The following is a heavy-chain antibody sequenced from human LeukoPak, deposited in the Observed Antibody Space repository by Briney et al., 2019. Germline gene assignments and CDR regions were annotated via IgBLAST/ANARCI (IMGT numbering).Heavy chain of an antibody. Sequence: GGSLRLSCAASGFTFSSYGMHWVRQAPGKGLEWVAVISYDGSNKYYADSVKGRFTISRDNAKNSLYLQMNSLRAEDTAVYYCAREPPTLVVNGEPSGNYWGQGTLVTVSS. V-gene: IGHV3-30*03. CDR1: GFTFSSYG. D-gene: IGHD2-15*01. CDR2: ISYDGSNK. CDR3: AREPPTLVVNGEPSGNY. J-gene: IGHJ4*02.